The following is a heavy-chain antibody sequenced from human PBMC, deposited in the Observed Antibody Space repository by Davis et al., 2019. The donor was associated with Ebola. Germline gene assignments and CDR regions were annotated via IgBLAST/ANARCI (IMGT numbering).Heavy chain of an antibody. CDR2: INHSGST. V-gene: IGHV4-34*01. Sequence: SETLSLTCAVYGGSFSGYYWSWIRQPPGKGLEWIGEINHSGSTNYNPSLESRVTISVDTSKNQFSLKLSSVTAADTAVYYCARVPAFWSGYYISYGMDVWGQGTTVTVSS. CDR1: GGSFSGYY. J-gene: IGHJ6*02. D-gene: IGHD3-3*01. CDR3: ARVPAFWSGYYISYGMDV.